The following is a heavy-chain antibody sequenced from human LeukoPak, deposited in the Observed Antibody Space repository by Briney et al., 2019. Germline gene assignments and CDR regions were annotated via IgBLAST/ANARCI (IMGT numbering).Heavy chain of an antibody. V-gene: IGHV3-11*01. D-gene: IGHD6-13*01. CDR3: ASSLYSSSFYYYYGMDV. Sequence: GGSLRLSRAASGFTFSDYYMSWIRQAPGKGLEWVSYISSSGSTIYYADSVKGRFTISRDNAKNSLYLQMNSLRAEDTAVYYCASSLYSSSFYYYYGMDVWGQGTTVTVSS. CDR2: ISSSGSTI. CDR1: GFTFSDYY. J-gene: IGHJ6*02.